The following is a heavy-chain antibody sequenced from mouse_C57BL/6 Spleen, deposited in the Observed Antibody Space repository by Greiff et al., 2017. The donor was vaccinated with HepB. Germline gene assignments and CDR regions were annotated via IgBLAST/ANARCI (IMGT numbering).Heavy chain of an antibody. CDR1: GFTFSDYY. D-gene: IGHD2-3*01. Sequence: EVQLVESEGGLVQPGSSMKLSCTASGFTFSDYYMAWVRQVPEKGLEWVANINYDGSSTYYLDSLKSRFIISRDNAKNILYLQMSSLKSEDTATYYCARDLYDRTWYFDVWGTGTTVTVSS. CDR2: INYDGSST. J-gene: IGHJ1*03. CDR3: ARDLYDRTWYFDV. V-gene: IGHV5-16*01.